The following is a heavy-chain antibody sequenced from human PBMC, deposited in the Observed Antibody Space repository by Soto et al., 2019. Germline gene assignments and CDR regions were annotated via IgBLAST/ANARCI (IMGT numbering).Heavy chain of an antibody. Sequence: GGSLRLSCAVSGLTFKDYPMSWVRRAPGKGLEWVSAIAAAGVTSYYADSVKGRFIIPRDHSGGTLYLQMNSVRAEDTALYYCGYGYYETNHEYRGQGTLDPVSS. CDR1: GLTFKDYP. D-gene: IGHD3-16*01. CDR2: IAAAGVTS. J-gene: IGHJ1*01. CDR3: GYGYYETNHEY. V-gene: IGHV3-23*01.